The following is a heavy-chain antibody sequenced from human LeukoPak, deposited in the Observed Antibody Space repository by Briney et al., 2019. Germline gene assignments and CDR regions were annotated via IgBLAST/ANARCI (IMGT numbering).Heavy chain of an antibody. V-gene: IGHV1-24*01. D-gene: IGHD6-19*01. J-gene: IGHJ3*02. Sequence: ASVKVSCKVSGYTLTDLSMHWVRQTPGSGPEWMGGFDPEAGETVYAQKFQGRVTMTDDTSADTAYMELSSLRSEDTAVYYCAADSRRSSGWFLPDRFDIWGQGTKVTVSS. CDR1: GYTLTDLS. CDR3: AADSRRSSGWFLPDRFDI. CDR2: FDPEAGET.